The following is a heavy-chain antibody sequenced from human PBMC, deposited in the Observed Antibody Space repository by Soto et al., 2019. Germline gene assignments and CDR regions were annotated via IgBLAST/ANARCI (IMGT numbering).Heavy chain of an antibody. CDR1: GYNFAGYW. CDR2: IYPSDSDT. J-gene: IGHJ4*02. V-gene: IGHV5-51*01. Sequence: GESLKISCKGSGYNFAGYWIAWVRQMPGKGLELMGIIYPSDSDTRYRPSFQGQVTISADKSISSAYLQWSSLRASDTAMYYCAKGGVSTRTFDYWGQGTPVTVSS. CDR3: AKGGVSTRTFDY. D-gene: IGHD3-3*01.